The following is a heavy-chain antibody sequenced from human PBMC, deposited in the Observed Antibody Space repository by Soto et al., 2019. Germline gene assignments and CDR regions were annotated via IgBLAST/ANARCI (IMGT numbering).Heavy chain of an antibody. V-gene: IGHV1-3*01. J-gene: IGHJ5*02. CDR3: ARDRAVAGCVVVNWFDP. CDR2: IYAGNGDT. CDR1: GYTFTNYA. Sequence: QVQLVQSGAEVKKPGASVKVSCKASGYTFTNYAIHWVRQAPGQALEWMGWIYAGNGDTKYSQKFQGRVTITRDTTATTAYMELSSLRSEDTAVYYCARDRAVAGCVVVNWFDPWGQGTAVTVSS. D-gene: IGHD6-19*01.